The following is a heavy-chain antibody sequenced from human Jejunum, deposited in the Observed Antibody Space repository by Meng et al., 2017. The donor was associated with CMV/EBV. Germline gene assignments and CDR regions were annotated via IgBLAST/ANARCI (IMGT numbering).Heavy chain of an antibody. CDR1: GFTVTISH. J-gene: IGHJ4*02. V-gene: IGHV3-53*01. D-gene: IGHD3-16*01. CDR2: ICNGDTT. CDR3: VVGHDSRKVAY. Sequence: SCAASGFTVTISHMNWVRQAPGKGLEWISVICNGDTTDYADSVRGRFTIFRDSSRNTLYLQMNNLRADDTGIYYCVVGHDSRKVAYWGQGTLVTVSS.